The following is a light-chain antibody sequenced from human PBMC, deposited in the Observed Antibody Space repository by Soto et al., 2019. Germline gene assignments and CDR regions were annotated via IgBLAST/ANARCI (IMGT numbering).Light chain of an antibody. Sequence: EIGLTHSPGTLSLSPGEITTLSCRASQSISRYLAWYQQKPGQGPRLLIYGASSRATGTPDRFSGSGSGTDFTLTINRLEPEDFALHYCQQYGSSPPTFGQETKVDIK. CDR1: QSISRY. CDR3: QQYGSSPPT. J-gene: IGKJ1*01. CDR2: GAS. V-gene: IGKV3-20*01.